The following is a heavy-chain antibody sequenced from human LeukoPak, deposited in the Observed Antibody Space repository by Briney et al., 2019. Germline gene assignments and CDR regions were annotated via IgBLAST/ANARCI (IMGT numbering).Heavy chain of an antibody. CDR2: INTNTGNP. V-gene: IGHV7-4-1*02. D-gene: IGHD2-8*01. J-gene: IGHJ4*02. CDR1: GYTFIDYA. Sequence: ASVKVSCKASGYTFIDYALNWVRQAPGQGLEWMGWINTNTGNPAYAQGFTGRFAFSLDTSVSTAYLQISSLKAEDTAVYYCARESCANGLCYSLHFDYWGQGTLVTVSS. CDR3: ARESCANGLCYSLHFDY.